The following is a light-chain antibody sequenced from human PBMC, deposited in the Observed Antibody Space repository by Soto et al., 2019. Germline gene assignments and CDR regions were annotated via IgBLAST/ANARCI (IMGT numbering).Light chain of an antibody. V-gene: IGKV3-11*01. CDR2: DAS. J-gene: IGKJ5*01. CDR1: QSVSTY. Sequence: EIVLTQSPATLSLSPGERATLSCRASQSVSTYLAWYQQKPGLAPRLLIYDASNRATGIPARFSGSGSGTDFTLTISSLEPEDFAVYYCQQRSTWPLITFGQGTRLEI. CDR3: QQRSTWPLIT.